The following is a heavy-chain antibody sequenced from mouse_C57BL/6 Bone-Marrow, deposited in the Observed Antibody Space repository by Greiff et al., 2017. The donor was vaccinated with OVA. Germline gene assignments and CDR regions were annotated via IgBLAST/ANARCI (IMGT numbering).Heavy chain of an antibody. CDR3: AREDYHDYGGFAY. D-gene: IGHD2-4*01. V-gene: IGHV14-4*01. Sequence: VQLQQSGAELVRPGASVKLSCTASGFNIKDDYMHWVKQRPEQGLEWIGWIDPENGDTEYASKFQGKATITADTSSSTAYMELRSLTSEDTAVYYCAREDYHDYGGFAYWGQGTLVTVSA. CDR1: GFNIKDDY. J-gene: IGHJ3*01. CDR2: IDPENGDT.